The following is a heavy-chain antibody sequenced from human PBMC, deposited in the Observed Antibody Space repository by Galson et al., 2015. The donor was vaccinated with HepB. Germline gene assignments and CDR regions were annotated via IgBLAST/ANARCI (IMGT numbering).Heavy chain of an antibody. CDR3: AKEDVYYSSGSYYNAPYYFDH. Sequence: SLRLSCASSGFSFSNYGIHWVRQAPGKGLEWMAVISYDGSFRYYADSVKGRFTISRDNSKNTLYLQMNSLGAEDTAVYLCAKEDVYYSSGSYYNAPYYFDHWGQGTLVTVSS. V-gene: IGHV3-30*18. D-gene: IGHD3-10*01. CDR1: GFSFSNYG. J-gene: IGHJ4*02. CDR2: ISYDGSFR.